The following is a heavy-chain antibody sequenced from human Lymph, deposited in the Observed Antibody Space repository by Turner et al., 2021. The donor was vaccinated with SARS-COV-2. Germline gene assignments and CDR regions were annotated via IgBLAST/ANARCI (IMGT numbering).Heavy chain of an antibody. Sequence: QVRLQESGPRLVKPLETLSLTCTVAGGSMNSNYWSWIRQPLGKRLECIGYIYYRGSTNSNPSHKSRVTISVDTSKHQFALKLTSVTAADTAIYYCARETVNNWVDPWGQGILVTVSS. CDR1: GGSMNSNY. J-gene: IGHJ5*02. V-gene: IGHV4-59*01. CDR2: IYYRGST. D-gene: IGHD2-21*02. CDR3: ARETVNNWVDP.